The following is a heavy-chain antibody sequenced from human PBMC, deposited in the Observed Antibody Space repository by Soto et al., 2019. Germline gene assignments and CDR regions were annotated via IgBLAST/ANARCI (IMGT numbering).Heavy chain of an antibody. J-gene: IGHJ5*02. CDR3: ARDYDILTGLHWFDP. CDR2: ISAYNGNT. CDR1: GGTFSSYA. D-gene: IGHD3-9*01. Sequence: GASVKVSCKASGGTFSSYAISWVRQAPGQGLEWMGWISAYNGNTNYAQKLQGRVTMTTDTSTSTAYMELRSLRSDDTAVYYCARDYDILTGLHWFDPWGQGTLVTVSS. V-gene: IGHV1-18*01.